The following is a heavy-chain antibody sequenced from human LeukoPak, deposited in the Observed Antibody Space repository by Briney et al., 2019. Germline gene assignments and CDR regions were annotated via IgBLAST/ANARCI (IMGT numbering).Heavy chain of an antibody. Sequence: ASVKVSCKASGGTFSSYAISWVRQVPGQGLEWMGGIIPIFGTANYAQKFQGRVTITADKSTSTAYMELSSLRSEDTAVYYCARGLGVQPENYDFWSGYYRGYYYYYMDVWGKGTTVTVSS. D-gene: IGHD3-3*01. CDR1: GGTFSSYA. V-gene: IGHV1-69*06. J-gene: IGHJ6*03. CDR2: IIPIFGTA. CDR3: ARGLGVQPENYDFWSGYYRGYYYYYMDV.